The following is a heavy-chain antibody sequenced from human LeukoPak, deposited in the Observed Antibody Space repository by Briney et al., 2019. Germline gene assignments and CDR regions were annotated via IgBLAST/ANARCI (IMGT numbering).Heavy chain of an antibody. CDR2: ISRSGDST. CDR3: AKGGDTSCHGCWFDP. J-gene: IGHJ5*02. D-gene: IGHD2-2*01. CDR1: GFTFSSYA. Sequence: GGSLRLSCAASGFTFSSYAMSWVRQAPGKGLEWVSTISRSGDSTYYEDSVKGRFTISRDNSKNTLYLQMNSLRAEDTAVYYCAKGGDTSCHGCWFDPWGQGTLVTVSS. V-gene: IGHV3-23*01.